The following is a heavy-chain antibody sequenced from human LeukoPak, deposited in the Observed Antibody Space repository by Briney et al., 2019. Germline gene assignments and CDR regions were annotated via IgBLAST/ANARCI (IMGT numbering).Heavy chain of an antibody. J-gene: IGHJ6*02. V-gene: IGHV1-18*01. D-gene: IGHD3-9*01. CDR3: ARDRPKYYDILTGYPSDYYYYGMDV. CDR2: ISAYNGNT. Sequence: ASVKVSCKASGYTFTSYGISWVRQAPGQGLEWMGWISAYNGNTNYAQKLQGRVAMTTDTSTSTAYMELRSLRSDDTAVYYCARDRPKYYDILTGYPSDYYYYGMDVWGQGTTVTVSS. CDR1: GYTFTSYG.